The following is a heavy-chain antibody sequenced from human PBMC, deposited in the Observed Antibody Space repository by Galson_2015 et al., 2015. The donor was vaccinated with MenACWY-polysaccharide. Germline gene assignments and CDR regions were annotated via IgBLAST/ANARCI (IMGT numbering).Heavy chain of an antibody. CDR1: GFSFESFW. V-gene: IGHV3-7*03. CDR3: ARDPAYGAFDV. J-gene: IGHJ3*01. CDR2: TNLDGSVK. Sequence: SLRLSCAASGFSFESFWMSWVRQVPGKGLQEVAQTNLDGSVKTYADSVRGRFTISRDNAEKSLSLQMSSLRADDTAVYYCARDPAYGAFDVWGQGTMLLVSS. D-gene: IGHD4-17*01.